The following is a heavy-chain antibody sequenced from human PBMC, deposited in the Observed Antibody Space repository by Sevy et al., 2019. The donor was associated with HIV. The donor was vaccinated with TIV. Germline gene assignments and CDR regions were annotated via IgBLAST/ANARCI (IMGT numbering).Heavy chain of an antibody. CDR3: ATSRTGQSDSSGYYIY. CDR2: ILPDDSDT. Sequence: GESLKISCQGSGHDFNNHWIGWVRHKPGQGLEWMGVILPDDSDTKYSPSFVGQVTFSADKSISTVYLQWSSLKASDTAMYFCATSRTGQSDSSGYYIYWGQGTLVSVSS. D-gene: IGHD3-22*01. CDR1: GHDFNNHW. V-gene: IGHV5-51*01. J-gene: IGHJ4*02.